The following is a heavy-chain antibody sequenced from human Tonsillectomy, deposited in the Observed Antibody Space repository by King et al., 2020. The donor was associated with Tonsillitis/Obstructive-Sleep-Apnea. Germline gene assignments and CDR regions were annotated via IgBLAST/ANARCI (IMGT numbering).Heavy chain of an antibody. CDR1: GFTFSSNW. CDR3: ARARTGMNSDAFDI. J-gene: IGHJ3*02. Sequence: VQLVESGGGLVHRGGSLRLSRAAPGFTFSSNWISWVPEAPGKGREGGANINQDGGENYYMDSVKGRFTISRDNSKNTLYLQMNTLRAEDTALYYCARARTGMNSDAFDIWGQGTMVTVSS. D-gene: IGHD7-27*01. CDR2: INQDGGEN. V-gene: IGHV3-7*03.